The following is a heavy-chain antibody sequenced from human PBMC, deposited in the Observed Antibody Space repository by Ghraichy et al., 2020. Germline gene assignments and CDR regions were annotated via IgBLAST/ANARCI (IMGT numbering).Heavy chain of an antibody. CDR3: AREVGYCSSTSCPKEYYFDY. V-gene: IGHV4-59*01. CDR1: GGSISSYY. D-gene: IGHD2-2*01. Sequence: SETLSLTCTVSGGSISSYYWSWIRQPPGKGLEWIGYIYYSGSTNYNPSLKSRVTISVDTSKNQFSLKLSSVTAADTAVYYCAREVGYCSSTSCPKEYYFDYWGQGTLVTVSS. J-gene: IGHJ4*02. CDR2: IYYSGST.